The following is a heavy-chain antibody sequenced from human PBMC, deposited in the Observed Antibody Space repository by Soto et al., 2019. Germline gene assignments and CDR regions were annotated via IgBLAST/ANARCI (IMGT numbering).Heavy chain of an antibody. Sequence: GGSLRLSCSASGFTFSSYAMHWVRQAPGKGLEYVSAISSNGGSTYYADSVKGRFTISRDNSKNTLYLQMSSLRAEDTAVYYCVKDLPLAVAGTCFDYWGQGTLVTVSS. CDR1: GFTFSSYA. D-gene: IGHD6-19*01. CDR3: VKDLPLAVAGTCFDY. J-gene: IGHJ4*02. V-gene: IGHV3-64D*08. CDR2: ISSNGGST.